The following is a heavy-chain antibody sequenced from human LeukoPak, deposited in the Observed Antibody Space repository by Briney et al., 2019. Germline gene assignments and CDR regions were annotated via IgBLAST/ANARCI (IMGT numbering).Heavy chain of an antibody. CDR3: AKDYEYNSNTWYFH. Sequence: GGTLRLSCAASGFTFNKFAMSWVRQAPGKGLEWVSGIIENGGETYYADSVRGRFTISRDNSKNTLYLQMNSLRAEDTAVYYCAKDYEYNSNTWYFHWGRGTLVSVSS. V-gene: IGHV3-23*01. D-gene: IGHD6-13*01. CDR2: IIENGGET. J-gene: IGHJ4*02. CDR1: GFTFNKFA.